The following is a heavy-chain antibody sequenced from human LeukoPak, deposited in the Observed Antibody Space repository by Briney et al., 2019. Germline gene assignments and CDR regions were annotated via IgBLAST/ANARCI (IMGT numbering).Heavy chain of an antibody. CDR3: ARLVLQLSAFDI. CDR2: VDPSGSYT. V-gene: IGHV5-10-1*01. D-gene: IGHD5-18*01. J-gene: IGHJ3*02. Sequence: GEALKNSCKGSGYSFTSYWISWVRQMPGKGLEWMGRVDPSGSYTNYSPSFQSHVTISADNSISTAYLQWSTLNASDTAMYYCARLVLQLSAFDIWGQGTMVTVSS. CDR1: GYSFTSYW.